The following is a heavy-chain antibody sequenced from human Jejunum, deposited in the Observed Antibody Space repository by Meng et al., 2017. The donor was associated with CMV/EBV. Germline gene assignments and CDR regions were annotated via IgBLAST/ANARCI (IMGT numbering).Heavy chain of an antibody. Sequence: SGDSVSSGESYWSWIRQTPGKGLEWIGYIYESGSTSYNPSLESRVTISVDTSKNQFSLKVMSVTAADTAVYYCAREGTNSYYFDYWGQGTLVTVSS. D-gene: IGHD1-14*01. J-gene: IGHJ4*02. CDR3: AREGTNSYYFDY. CDR1: GDSVSSGESY. CDR2: IYESGST. V-gene: IGHV4-30-4*01.